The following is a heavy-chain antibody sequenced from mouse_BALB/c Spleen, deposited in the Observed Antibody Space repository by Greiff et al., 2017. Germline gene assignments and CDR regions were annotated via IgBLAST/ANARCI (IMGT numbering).Heavy chain of an antibody. Sequence: VKLQESGPGLVAPSQSLSITCTVSGFSLTSYDISWIRQPPGKGLEWLGVIWTGGGTNYNSAFMSRLSISKDNSKSQVFLKMNSLQTDDTAIYYCVRDVYWGQGTLVTVSA. V-gene: IGHV2-9-2*01. J-gene: IGHJ3*01. CDR1: GFSLTSYD. CDR3: VRDVY. CDR2: IWTGGGT.